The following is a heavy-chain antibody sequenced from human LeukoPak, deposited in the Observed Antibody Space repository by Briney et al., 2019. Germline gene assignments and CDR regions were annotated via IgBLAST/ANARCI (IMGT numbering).Heavy chain of an antibody. Sequence: GASVKVSCKASGYTFTGYYMHWVRQAPGQGLEWMGWINPNSGGTNYAQKFHGRVTMTRDTSISTAYMELSRLRSDDTAVYYCARQPSSSPRWFDPWGQGTLVTVSS. CDR2: INPNSGGT. CDR1: GYTFTGYY. D-gene: IGHD2-2*01. CDR3: ARQPSSSPRWFDP. J-gene: IGHJ5*02. V-gene: IGHV1-2*02.